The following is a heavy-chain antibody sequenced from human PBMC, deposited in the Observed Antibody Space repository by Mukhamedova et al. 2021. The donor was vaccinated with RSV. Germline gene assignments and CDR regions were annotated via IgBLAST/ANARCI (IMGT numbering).Heavy chain of an antibody. Sequence: ITGSSHAIYYADSVQGRFTISRDNAKNSLYLQMNSLRAEDTAVYYCARGASETNYFYYWGQGTLVTVSS. V-gene: IGHV3-48*04. CDR2: ITGSSHAI. J-gene: IGHJ4*02. D-gene: IGHD1-26*01. CDR3: ARGASETNYFYY.